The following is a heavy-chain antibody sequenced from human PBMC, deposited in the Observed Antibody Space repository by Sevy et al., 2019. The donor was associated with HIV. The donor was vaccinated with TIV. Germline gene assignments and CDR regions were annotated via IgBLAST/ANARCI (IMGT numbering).Heavy chain of an antibody. J-gene: IGHJ4*02. CDR2: FSFGCGKI. V-gene: IGHV3-23*01. CDR1: GFTFYDYS. D-gene: IGHD2-8*01. Sequence: GGSLRLSCAASGFTFYDYSMSWIRQAPGKGLEWVATFSFGCGKINYADSVKGRFTISRDNSKNSVYLQMDNLRVEDTAVYYCAREGCTRPHDYWGQGTRVTVSS. CDR3: AREGCTRPHDY.